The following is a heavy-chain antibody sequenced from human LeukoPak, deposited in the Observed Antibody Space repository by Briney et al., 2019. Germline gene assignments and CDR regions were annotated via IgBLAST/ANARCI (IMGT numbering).Heavy chain of an antibody. CDR2: IYSSGST. Sequence: SETLSLTCTVSGGSISSYYWSWIRQPPGKGLEWIGYIYSSGSTNYNPSLKSRVTMSVDTSKNQFSLKVSSVTAADTAVYYCARFFVWGSQPFFYNRAVGGKGTTVTIPS. CDR1: GGSISSYY. J-gene: IGHJ6*03. V-gene: IGHV4-59*01. D-gene: IGHD3-16*01. CDR3: ARFFVWGSQPFFYNRAV.